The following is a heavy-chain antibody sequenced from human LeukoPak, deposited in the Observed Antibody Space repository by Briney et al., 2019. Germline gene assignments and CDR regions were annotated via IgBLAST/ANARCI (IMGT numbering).Heavy chain of an antibody. V-gene: IGHV3-33*08. D-gene: IGHD6-19*01. J-gene: IGHJ4*02. CDR2: IWNDGINK. Sequence: GGSLRLSCAASGFSLRSYGMHWVRQAPGEGLEWVAIIWNDGINKYYADSVKGRFTISRDNSKNTLYLQMNSLRAEDTAVYYCARAVAGLFDYWGQGTLVTVSS. CDR1: GFSLRSYG. CDR3: ARAVAGLFDY.